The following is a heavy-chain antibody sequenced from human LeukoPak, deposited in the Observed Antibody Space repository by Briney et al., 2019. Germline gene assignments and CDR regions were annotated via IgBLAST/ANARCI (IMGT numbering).Heavy chain of an antibody. CDR2: IYPGDSDT. Sequence: GESLNISCKGYGYSFTTYWIAWVRQMPGKGLELMGIIYPGDSDTRYRPSFQGQVTISADKSISTAFLQWSSLKASDTAMYYCARQQVAYYYYYGMDVWGKGTTVTAS. J-gene: IGHJ6*04. CDR1: GYSFTTYW. CDR3: ARQQVAYYYYYGMDV. V-gene: IGHV5-51*01. D-gene: IGHD2-15*01.